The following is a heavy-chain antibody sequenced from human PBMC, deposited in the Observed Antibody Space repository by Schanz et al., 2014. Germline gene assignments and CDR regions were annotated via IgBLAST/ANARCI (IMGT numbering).Heavy chain of an antibody. CDR1: GFSFSTYG. Sequence: EVRLVESGGGLVKPGGSLRLSCAASGFSFSTYGMTWVRQAPGKGLEWVSSISSSSMYIYQADSMRGRFTISRDNGETSVYLQINSLRVEDTAVYYCARGPIPIQGVPMDFWGQGTLVTVSS. J-gene: IGHJ4*02. CDR3: ARGPIPIQGVPMDF. V-gene: IGHV3-21*04. D-gene: IGHD3-10*01. CDR2: ISSSSMYI.